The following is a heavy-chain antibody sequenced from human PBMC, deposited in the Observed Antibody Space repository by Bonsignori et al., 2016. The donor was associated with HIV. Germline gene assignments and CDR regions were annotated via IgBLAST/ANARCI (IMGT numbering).Heavy chain of an antibody. Sequence: SVKVSCKASGFNFTTSAVQWVRQARGQRLEWIGWIVVGSGNTNYAQKLQERVTITRDMSTSTAYMELSSLRSEDTAVYYCAAATYFYDSRDYDAFDIWGQGTMVTVSS. CDR2: IVVGSGNT. V-gene: IGHV1-58*01. D-gene: IGHD3-22*01. J-gene: IGHJ3*02. CDR3: AAATYFYDSRDYDAFDI. CDR1: GFNFTTSA.